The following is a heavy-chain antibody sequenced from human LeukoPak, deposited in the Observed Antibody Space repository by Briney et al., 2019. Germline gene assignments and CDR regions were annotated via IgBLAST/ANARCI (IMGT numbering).Heavy chain of an antibody. CDR1: EFSASNYW. CDR3: VREWAGGLAAAGTRIEGSY. J-gene: IGHJ4*02. D-gene: IGHD6-13*01. Sequence: QPGGSLRLSCVVSEFSASNYWMSWVRQAPGKGLEWVANIKQDGSQENYVDSVKGRFTISRDNAKNSVYLQMNGLLVEDTAVYYCVREWAGGLAAAGTRIEGSYWGQGTLVTVSS. CDR2: IKQDGSQE. V-gene: IGHV3-7*01.